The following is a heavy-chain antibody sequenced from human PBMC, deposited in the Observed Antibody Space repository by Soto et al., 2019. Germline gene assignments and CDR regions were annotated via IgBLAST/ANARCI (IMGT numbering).Heavy chain of an antibody. V-gene: IGHV3-30*03. Sequence: QVQLVESGGGVVQPGRSLRLSCAASGFTFSRYGMHWVRQAPGKGLEWVAVISYDGSNKYYADSVKGRFTISRDNSKNPLYLQMSSLRAEDTAVYYCATIPLPMAVTANYWGQGTLVTVSS. D-gene: IGHD2-21*02. CDR3: ATIPLPMAVTANY. J-gene: IGHJ4*02. CDR1: GFTFSRYG. CDR2: ISYDGSNK.